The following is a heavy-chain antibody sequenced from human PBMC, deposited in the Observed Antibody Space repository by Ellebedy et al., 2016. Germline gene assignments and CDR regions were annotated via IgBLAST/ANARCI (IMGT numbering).Heavy chain of an antibody. D-gene: IGHD1-1*01. CDR3: ARGWNPYYFDY. CDR2: IYYSGST. V-gene: IGHV4-59*01. CDR1: GGSISSYY. J-gene: IGHJ4*02. Sequence: SETLSLTCTVSGGSISSYYWSWIRQPPGKGLDLFGYIYYSGSTNYNPSLKSRVTISVDPSKNQFSLKLSSVTAADTAVYYCARGWNPYYFDYWGQGTLVTVSS.